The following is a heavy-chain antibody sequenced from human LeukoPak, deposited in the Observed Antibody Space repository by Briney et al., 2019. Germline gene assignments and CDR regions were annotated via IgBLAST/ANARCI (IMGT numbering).Heavy chain of an antibody. V-gene: IGHV3-53*01. J-gene: IGHJ4*02. CDR3: ARDFESYDSSRMAGY. Sequence: GGSLRLSCAASGFPVSSNYMSWVRQAPGKGLEWVSVIYSGGSTYYADSVKGRFTISRDKSKNTVYLQMNSLRAEDTAVYYCARDFESYDSSRMAGYWGQGTLVTVTS. CDR1: GFPVSSNY. CDR2: IYSGGST. D-gene: IGHD3-22*01.